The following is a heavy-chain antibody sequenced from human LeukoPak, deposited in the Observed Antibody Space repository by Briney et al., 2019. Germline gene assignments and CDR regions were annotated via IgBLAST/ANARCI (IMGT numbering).Heavy chain of an antibody. CDR2: ISSSSSYI. V-gene: IGHV3-21*01. CDR3: ARDLGYCSSTSCSHYGMDV. D-gene: IGHD2-2*03. CDR1: GFTFSSYS. J-gene: IGHJ6*02. Sequence: GGSLRLSCAASGFTFSSYSMNWVRQAPGQGLEWVSSISSSSSYIYYADSVKGRFAISRDNAKNSLYLQMNSLRAEDTAVYYCARDLGYCSSTSCSHYGMDVWGQGTTVTVSS.